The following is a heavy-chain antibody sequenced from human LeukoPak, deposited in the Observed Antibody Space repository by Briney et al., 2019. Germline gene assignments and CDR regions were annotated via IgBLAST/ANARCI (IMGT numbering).Heavy chain of an antibody. V-gene: IGHV1-2*02. Sequence: GATVKVSCKASGDSFTGYYIHWVRQAPGQGPEWMGWINPNGGGTKYAPTFQGRVTMTRDTSISTASMDLSSLTSADTAVYFCARGYRDSIGPCLDAWGQGTLVTVSS. D-gene: IGHD3-22*01. J-gene: IGHJ5*02. CDR1: GDSFTGYY. CDR2: INPNGGGT. CDR3: ARGYRDSIGPCLDA.